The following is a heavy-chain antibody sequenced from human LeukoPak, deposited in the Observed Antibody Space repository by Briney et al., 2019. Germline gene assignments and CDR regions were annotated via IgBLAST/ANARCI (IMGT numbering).Heavy chain of an antibody. J-gene: IGHJ3*02. D-gene: IGHD6-19*01. CDR3: ASRIAVAGTGDAFDI. CDR1: GFTFIDYY. Sequence: GSLILSCAASGFTFIDYYMSWIRPAPGKGLEWVSYISSSGSTIYYADSVKSRFTISRDNAKNSLYLQMNSLRAEDTAVYYCASRIAVAGTGDAFDIWGQGTMVTVSS. V-gene: IGHV3-11*04. CDR2: ISSSGSTI.